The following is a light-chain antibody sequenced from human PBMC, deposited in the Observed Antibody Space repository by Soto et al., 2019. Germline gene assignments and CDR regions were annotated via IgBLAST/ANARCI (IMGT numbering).Light chain of an antibody. CDR3: QQSYSTPPWT. CDR1: QSISSY. J-gene: IGKJ1*01. CDR2: AAS. V-gene: IGKV1-39*01. Sequence: DIQMTQSPSSLSASVGDRVTITCRASQSISSYLNWYQQKPGKAPKLLIYAASSLQSGVPSRFSGSGSGTDFILTIRSLQPEDFATYYCQQSYSTPPWTFGQGTKVEIK.